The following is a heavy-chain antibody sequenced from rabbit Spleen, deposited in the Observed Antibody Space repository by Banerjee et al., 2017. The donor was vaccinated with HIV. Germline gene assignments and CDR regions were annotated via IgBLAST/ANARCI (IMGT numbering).Heavy chain of an antibody. Sequence: QSLEESGGDLVKPGASRTLTCTASGFSFSSNFWICWVRQVPGKGPEWIGCIYSGDDSTWYGSRAKGRFTISLTSSTTVTLQMTSLTAADTATYFCARDLAGVIGWNFGWWGPGTLVTVS. J-gene: IGHJ4*01. V-gene: IGHV1S40*01. D-gene: IGHD4-1*01. CDR1: GFSFSSNFW. CDR2: IYSGDDST. CDR3: ARDLAGVIGWNFGW.